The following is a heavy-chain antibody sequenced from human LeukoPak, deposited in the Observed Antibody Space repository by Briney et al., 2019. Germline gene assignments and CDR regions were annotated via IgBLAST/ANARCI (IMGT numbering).Heavy chain of an antibody. CDR2: INHSGST. V-gene: IGHV4-34*01. J-gene: IGHJ5*02. Sequence: PSETLSLTCAVYGGSFSGYYWSWIRQPPGKGLEWIGEINHSGSTNYNPSLKSRVTISVDTSKNQFSLKLSSVTAADTAVYYCARPVEMATTQGYWFDPWGQGTLVTVSS. CDR1: GGSFSGYY. D-gene: IGHD5-24*01. CDR3: ARPVEMATTQGYWFDP.